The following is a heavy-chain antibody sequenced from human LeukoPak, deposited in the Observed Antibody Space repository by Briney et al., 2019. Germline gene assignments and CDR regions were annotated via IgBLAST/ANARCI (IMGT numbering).Heavy chain of an antibody. V-gene: IGHV4-39*01. J-gene: IGHJ4*02. CDR1: GGSISSSSYY. CDR2: IYYSGST. CDR3: AVRYFDWLSFDY. D-gene: IGHD3-9*01. Sequence: PSETLSLTCTVSGGSISSSSYYWGWIRQPPGKGLEWIGSIYYSGSTYYNPSLKSRVTISVDTSKNQFSLKLSSVTAADTAVYYCAVRYFDWLSFDYWGQGTLVTVSS.